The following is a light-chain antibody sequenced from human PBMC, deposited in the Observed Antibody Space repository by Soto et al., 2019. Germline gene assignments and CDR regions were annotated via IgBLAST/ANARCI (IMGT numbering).Light chain of an antibody. Sequence: QSVLTQPPSVSAAPGQKVTISCSGSSFNIGNNYVSWYQQLPGTAPKLLIYDNNKRPSGIPDRFSGFKSGTSATLDITGLQTGDAADYYCATWGSGLSGDVFGGGTKVTVL. V-gene: IGLV1-51*01. J-gene: IGLJ2*01. CDR2: DNN. CDR1: SFNIGNNY. CDR3: ATWGSGLSGDV.